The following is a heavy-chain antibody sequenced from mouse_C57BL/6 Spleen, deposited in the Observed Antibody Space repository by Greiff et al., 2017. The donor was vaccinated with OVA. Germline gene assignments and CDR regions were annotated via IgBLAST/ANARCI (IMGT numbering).Heavy chain of an antibody. V-gene: IGHV1-64*01. CDR2: IHPNSGST. J-gene: IGHJ3*01. CDR1: GYTFTSYW. CDR3: AGYSNTWFAY. Sequence: QVQLKQPGAELVKPGASVKLSCKASGYTFTSYWMHWVKQRPGQGLEWIGMIHPNSGSTNYNEKFKSKATLTVDKSSSTAYMQLSSLTSEDSAVYYCAGYSNTWFAYWGQGTLVTVSA. D-gene: IGHD2-5*01.